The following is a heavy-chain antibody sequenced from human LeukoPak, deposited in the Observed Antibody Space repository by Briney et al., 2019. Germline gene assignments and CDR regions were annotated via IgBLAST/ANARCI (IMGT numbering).Heavy chain of an antibody. CDR1: GFTFSSYA. J-gene: IGHJ4*02. Sequence: GGSPRLSCAASGFTFSSYAMSWVRQALGKGLEWVSAISGSGGSTYYADSVKGRFTISRDNSKNTLYLQMNSLRAEDTAVYYCARDAGYSYGPRDYWGQGTLVTVSS. V-gene: IGHV3-23*01. CDR3: ARDAGYSYGPRDY. D-gene: IGHD5-18*01. CDR2: ISGSGGST.